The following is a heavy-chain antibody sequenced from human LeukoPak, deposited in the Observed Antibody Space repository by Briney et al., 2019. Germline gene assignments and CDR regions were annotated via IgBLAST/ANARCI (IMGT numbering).Heavy chain of an antibody. J-gene: IGHJ5*02. V-gene: IGHV1-24*01. CDR2: FDPEDGET. Sequence: ASVKVSCKVSGYTLTELSMHWVRQAPGKGLEWMGGFDPEDGETIYAQKFQGRVTMTEDTSTDTAYMELSSLRSEDTAVYYCATLTGGSCYACITPQFDPWGQGTLVTVSS. CDR1: GYTLTELS. D-gene: IGHD2-15*01. CDR3: ATLTGGSCYACITPQFDP.